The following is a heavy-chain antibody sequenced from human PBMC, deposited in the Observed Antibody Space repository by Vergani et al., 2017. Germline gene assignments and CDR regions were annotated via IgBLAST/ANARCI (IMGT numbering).Heavy chain of an antibody. Sequence: VQLVESGGGLVKPGGSLRLSCAASGFTFSNAWMSWVRQAPGKGLEWVSGISWNSGSIGYADSVKGRFTISRDNAKNSLYLQMNSLRAEDTALYYCAKDMGASLNYFDYWGQGTLVTVSS. D-gene: IGHD3-16*01. CDR3: AKDMGASLNYFDY. V-gene: IGHV3-9*01. CDR1: GFTFSNAW. J-gene: IGHJ4*02. CDR2: ISWNSGSI.